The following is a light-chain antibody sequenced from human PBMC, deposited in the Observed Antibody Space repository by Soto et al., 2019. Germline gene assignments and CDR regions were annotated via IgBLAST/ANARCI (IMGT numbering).Light chain of an antibody. CDR2: EDN. V-gene: IGLV6-57*01. CDR3: QSYDSSNQV. CDR1: SGGIASNY. J-gene: IGLJ3*02. Sequence: NFMLTQPHSVSESPGKTVTISCTRSSGGIASNYVQWYQQRPGSSPATVIYEDNQRPSGVPDRFSGSIDSSSNSASLTISGLKTEDEADYYCQSYDSSNQVFGGGTKLTVL.